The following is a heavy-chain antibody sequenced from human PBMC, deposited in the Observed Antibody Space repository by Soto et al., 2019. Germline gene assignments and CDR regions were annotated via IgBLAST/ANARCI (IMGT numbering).Heavy chain of an antibody. CDR1: GFTVSSNY. J-gene: IGHJ4*02. Sequence: GGSLRLSCAASGFTVSSNYMSWVRQAPGKGLEWVSVIYSGGSTYYADSVKGRFTISRDNSKNTLYLQMNSLRAEDTAVYDCARDPDGYYFDYWGQGTLVTSPQ. CDR2: IYSGGST. D-gene: IGHD4-17*01. V-gene: IGHV3-53*01. CDR3: ARDPDGYYFDY.